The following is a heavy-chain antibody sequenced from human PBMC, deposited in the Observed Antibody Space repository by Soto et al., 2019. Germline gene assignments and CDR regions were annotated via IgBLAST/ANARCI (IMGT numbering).Heavy chain of an antibody. CDR2: IYYSGST. CDR3: ARGNYDFWSGYSYGMDV. J-gene: IGHJ6*02. CDR1: GGSISSYY. Sequence: ASETLSLTCTVSGGSISSYYWSWIRQPPGKGLEWIGYIYYSGSTNYNPSLKSRVTISVDTSKNQFSLKLSSVTAADTAVYYCARGNYDFWSGYSYGMDVWRQGTAVTVSS. D-gene: IGHD3-3*01. V-gene: IGHV4-59*01.